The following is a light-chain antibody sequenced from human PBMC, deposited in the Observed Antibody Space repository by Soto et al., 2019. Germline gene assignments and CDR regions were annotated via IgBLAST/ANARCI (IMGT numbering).Light chain of an antibody. Sequence: VLTQSPAALSLSPGKRATLSCRASQSGSNSLAWYQQKPGQAPRLLIYDASNRAAGIPGRFSGSGSGTDFTLTISSLEPEDFAVYYCQQRRNWPPLTFGGGTKLEIK. CDR2: DAS. V-gene: IGKV3-11*01. CDR3: QQRRNWPPLT. CDR1: QSGSNS. J-gene: IGKJ4*01.